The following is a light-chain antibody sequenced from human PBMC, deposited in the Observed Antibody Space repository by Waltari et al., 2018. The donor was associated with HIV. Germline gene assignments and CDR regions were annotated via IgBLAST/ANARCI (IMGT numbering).Light chain of an antibody. CDR3: QQYYSTPWT. V-gene: IGKV4-1*01. J-gene: IGKJ1*01. Sequence: DTVMTQSPDSLAVSLGARATINCKSSQSALSSSNNKNYLAWYQQKPGQPPNVLIYWASTRESGVPDRFSGSGSGTDFTLTISSLQAEDVAVYYCQQYYSTPWTFGQGTKVESK. CDR2: WAS. CDR1: QSALSSSNNKNY.